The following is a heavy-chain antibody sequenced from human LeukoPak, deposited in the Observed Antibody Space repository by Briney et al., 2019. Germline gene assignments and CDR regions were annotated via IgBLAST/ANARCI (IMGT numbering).Heavy chain of an antibody. D-gene: IGHD3-16*01. CDR1: GFTFSSYS. Sequence: GGSLRLSCAASGFTFSSYSMSWVRQAPGKGLEWVSSISSSSSYIYYAVSVKGRFTISRDNSKNTLYLQMNSLRAEDTAVYYCAKDVHVWGSCFDYWGQGTLVTVSS. CDR2: ISSSSSYI. V-gene: IGHV3-21*04. CDR3: AKDVHVWGSCFDY. J-gene: IGHJ4*02.